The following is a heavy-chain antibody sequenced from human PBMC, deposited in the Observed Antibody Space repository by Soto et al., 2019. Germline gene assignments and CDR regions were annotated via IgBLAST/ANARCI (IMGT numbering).Heavy chain of an antibody. CDR1: GLTFSNTW. CDR3: TTTSSWYVV. J-gene: IGHJ4*02. Sequence: EVQLVESGGGLVKPGKSLRLSCAASGLTFSNTWMTWVRQAPGKGLEWVGGIKSNTDGETTDYVAPVKGRYTISRDESQSTLYLQMNSLKTEDTAVYYCTTTSSWYVVWGQGTLVTVSS. V-gene: IGHV3-15*01. CDR2: IKSNTDGETT. D-gene: IGHD6-13*01.